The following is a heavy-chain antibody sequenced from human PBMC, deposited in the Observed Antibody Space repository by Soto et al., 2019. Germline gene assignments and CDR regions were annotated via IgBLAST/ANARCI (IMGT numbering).Heavy chain of an antibody. D-gene: IGHD1-1*01. V-gene: IGHV1-8*01. CDR1: GYTFTSYD. Sequence: QVQLVQSGAEVKKPGASVKVSCKASGYTFTSYDINWVRQATGQGLEWMVWMNPNSGNTGYAQKLQGRVTLTRHTSIRTAYMEPSSLRSEDTAVYYCESETTSYGMDVWGQGTTVTVSS. CDR2: MNPNSGNT. J-gene: IGHJ6*02. CDR3: ESETTSYGMDV.